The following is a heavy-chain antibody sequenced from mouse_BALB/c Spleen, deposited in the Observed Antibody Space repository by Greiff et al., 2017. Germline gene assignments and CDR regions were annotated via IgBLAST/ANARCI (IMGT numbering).Heavy chain of an antibody. CDR3: ARARYAYAMDY. CDR1: GYTFSSYW. V-gene: IGHV1-9*01. J-gene: IGHJ4*01. D-gene: IGHD2-12*01. Sequence: QVQLQQSGAELMKPGASVKISCKATGYTFSSYWIEWVKQRPGHGLEWIGEILPGSGSTNYNEKFKGKATFTADTSSNTAYMQLSSLTSEDSAVYNCARARYAYAMDYWGEGTSVTVSS. CDR2: ILPGSGST.